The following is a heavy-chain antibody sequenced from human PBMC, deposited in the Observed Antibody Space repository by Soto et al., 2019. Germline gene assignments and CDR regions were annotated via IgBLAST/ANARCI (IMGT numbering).Heavy chain of an antibody. V-gene: IGHV2-5*02. D-gene: IGHD5-12*01. CDR3: AHKGDGYRGFKY. J-gene: IGHJ4*02. CDR2: IYWDDDK. CDR1: GFSLSTSGVG. Sequence: QITLKESGPTLVNPTQTLTLTCTFSGFSLSTSGVGVGWIRQPPGKALEWLALIYWDDDKRYSPSLKSRLTITKDTSKNQVVLTMTNIDPVDTDTYYCAHKGDGYRGFKYWGQGTLVTVSS.